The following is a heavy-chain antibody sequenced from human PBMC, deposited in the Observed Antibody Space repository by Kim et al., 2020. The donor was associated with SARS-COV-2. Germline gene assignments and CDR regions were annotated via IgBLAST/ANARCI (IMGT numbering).Heavy chain of an antibody. V-gene: IGHV1-8*01. J-gene: IGHJ5*02. CDR3: ARGPSFDP. Sequence: SGNTGYAQKFQGRVTMTRNTSISTAYMELSSLRSEDTAVYYCARGPSFDPWGQGTLVTVSS. CDR2: SGNT.